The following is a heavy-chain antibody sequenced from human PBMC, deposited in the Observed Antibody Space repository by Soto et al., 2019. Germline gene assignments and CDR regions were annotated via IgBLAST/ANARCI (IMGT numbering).Heavy chain of an antibody. CDR3: ARHNYGSGSTYFDY. V-gene: IGHV4-30-2*01. CDR2: IYHSGST. J-gene: IGHJ4*02. Sequence: SESLSLTCAVSGGSISSGGYSWSWIRQPPGKGLEWIGYIYHSGSTYYNPSLKSRVTISVDTSKNQFSLKLNSMTAADTAVYYCARHNYGSGSTYFDYWGQGTLVTVSS. D-gene: IGHD3-10*01. CDR1: GGSISSGGYS.